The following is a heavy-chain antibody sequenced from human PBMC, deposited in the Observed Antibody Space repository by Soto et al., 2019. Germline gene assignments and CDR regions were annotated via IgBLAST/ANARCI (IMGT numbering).Heavy chain of an antibody. CDR3: AMLLWLHPDAFDI. Sequence: EVQLLESGGGLVQPGGSLRLSCAASGFTFSSYAMSWVRQAPGKGLEWVSAISGSGGSTYYADSVKGRFTISRDNSKNTLYLQMNSLRAEDTAVYYCAMLLWLHPDAFDIWGQGTMVTVSS. CDR2: ISGSGGST. V-gene: IGHV3-23*01. D-gene: IGHD6-19*01. CDR1: GFTFSSYA. J-gene: IGHJ3*02.